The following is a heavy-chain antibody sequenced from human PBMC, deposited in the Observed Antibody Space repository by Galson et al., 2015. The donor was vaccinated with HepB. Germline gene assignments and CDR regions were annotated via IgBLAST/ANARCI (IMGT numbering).Heavy chain of an antibody. V-gene: IGHV3-64D*06. CDR2: ISSNGGST. CDR1: GFTFSSYA. D-gene: IGHD3-22*01. J-gene: IGHJ3*02. Sequence: SLRLSCAASGFTFSSYAMHWVRQAPGKGLEYVSAISSNGGSTYYADSVKGRFTISRDNSKNTLYLQMSSLRAEDTAVYYCVKDELLRRITMIVVATNAFDIWGKGTMVTASS. CDR3: VKDELLRRITMIVVATNAFDI.